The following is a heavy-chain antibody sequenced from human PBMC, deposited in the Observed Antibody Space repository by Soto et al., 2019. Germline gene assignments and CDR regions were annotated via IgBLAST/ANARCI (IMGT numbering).Heavy chain of an antibody. J-gene: IGHJ6*02. CDR2: IYSGGST. CDR1: GFTVSSNY. D-gene: IGHD1-1*01. Sequence: EVPLVESGGGLIQPGGSLRLSCVASGFTVSSNYMSWVRQAPGKGLEWVSVIYSGGSTYYADSVKGRFTISRDNSKNTLYLQMNSLRAEDTAVYYCATSLEQDYYYGMDVWGQGTTVTVSS. CDR3: ATSLEQDYYYGMDV. V-gene: IGHV3-53*01.